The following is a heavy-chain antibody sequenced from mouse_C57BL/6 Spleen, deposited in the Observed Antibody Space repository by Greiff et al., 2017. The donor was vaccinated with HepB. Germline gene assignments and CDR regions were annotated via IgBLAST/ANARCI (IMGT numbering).Heavy chain of an antibody. J-gene: IGHJ2*01. CDR1: GYAFSSSW. CDR3: ARKGGSGYGYFDY. D-gene: IGHD3-2*02. Sequence: LQESGPELVKPGASVKISCKASGYAFSSSWMNWVKQRPGKGLEWIGRIYPGDGDTNYNGKFKGKATLTADKSSSTAYMQLSSLTSEDSAVYCCARKGGSGYGYFDYWGQGTTLTVSS. CDR2: IYPGDGDT. V-gene: IGHV1-82*01.